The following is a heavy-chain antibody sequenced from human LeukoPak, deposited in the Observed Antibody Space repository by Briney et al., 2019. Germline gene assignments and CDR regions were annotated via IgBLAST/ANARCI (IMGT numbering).Heavy chain of an antibody. D-gene: IGHD3-22*01. V-gene: IGHV1-46*01. CDR3: ARRTSGYYYLDV. J-gene: IGHJ6*02. Sequence: GASVKVSCKAPGYTFSSYSMHWVRQAPGQGLEWMGIINPSGGSTSYAQKFQGRVTMTRDTSTSTVYMELSSLRSEDTAVYYCARRTSGYYYLDVWGQGTTVTVSS. CDR1: GYTFSSYS. CDR2: INPSGGST.